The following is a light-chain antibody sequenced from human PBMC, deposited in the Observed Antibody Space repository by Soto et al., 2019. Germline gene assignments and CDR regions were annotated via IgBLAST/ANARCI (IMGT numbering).Light chain of an antibody. CDR2: EVR. V-gene: IGLV2-14*01. Sequence: QSALTQPASVSGSPGQSITISCTGTSSDVGGYNYVSWYQQHPVKAPKLIIFEVRNRPSGVSNRFSGSKSGNTASLTISGLQAEDEADYYCNSYTSSSTHYVFGTGTKLTVL. CDR1: SSDVGGYNY. CDR3: NSYTSSSTHYV. J-gene: IGLJ1*01.